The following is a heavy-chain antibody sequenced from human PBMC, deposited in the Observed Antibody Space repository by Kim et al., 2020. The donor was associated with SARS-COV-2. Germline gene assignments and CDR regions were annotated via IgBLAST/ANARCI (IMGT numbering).Heavy chain of an antibody. D-gene: IGHD3-10*01. Sequence: SNPTLKGRVTISEAPSKNQFYLKLSAVTAADTAVYYWARMMVRGYYYFDYWGQGTLVTVSS. CDR3: ARMMVRGYYYFDY. V-gene: IGHV4-34*01. J-gene: IGHJ4*02.